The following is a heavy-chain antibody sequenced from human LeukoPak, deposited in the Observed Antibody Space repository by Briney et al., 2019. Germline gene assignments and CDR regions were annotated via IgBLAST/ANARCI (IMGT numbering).Heavy chain of an antibody. Sequence: PGGSLRLSCVASGFIFSDHYMDWVRQAPGKGLEWVGRSREKSQNYRTEYASSVKGRFTISRDDSKKSMFLQMRSLKTEDTAMYYRVRVGPPGNDAFDIWGQGTMVTISS. CDR3: VRVGPPGNDAFDI. V-gene: IGHV3-72*01. J-gene: IGHJ3*02. D-gene: IGHD3-10*01. CDR1: GFIFSDHY. CDR2: SREKSQNYRT.